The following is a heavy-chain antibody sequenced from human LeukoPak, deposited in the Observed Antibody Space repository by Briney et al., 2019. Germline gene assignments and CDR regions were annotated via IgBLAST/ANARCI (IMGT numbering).Heavy chain of an antibody. CDR3: GSGSYQLDY. V-gene: IGHV3-7*01. D-gene: IGHD3-10*01. J-gene: IGHJ4*02. CDR2: INEDGSVK. CDR1: GFTFTSYW. Sequence: PGGSLRLSCAASGFTFTSYWMTWVRQAPGKGLEWLTNINEDGSVKHYVDSVRGRFTISRDNAKSSLYLQMNSLRAEDTAVYYCGSGSYQLDYWGQGTLVTVSS.